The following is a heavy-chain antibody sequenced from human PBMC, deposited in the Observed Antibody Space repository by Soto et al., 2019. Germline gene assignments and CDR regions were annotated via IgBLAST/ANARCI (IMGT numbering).Heavy chain of an antibody. D-gene: IGHD6-13*01. J-gene: IGHJ6*02. CDR2: IYYSGST. CDR1: GGSISSSSYY. V-gene: IGHV4-61*05. Sequence: SETLSLTCTVSGGSISSSSYYWGWIRQPPGKGLEWIGYIYYSGSTNYNPSLKSRVTISVDTSKNQFSLKLSSVTAADTAVYYCARASSSSWYYRALAHSYYYYGMDVWGQGTTVTVSS. CDR3: ARASSSSWYYRALAHSYYYYGMDV.